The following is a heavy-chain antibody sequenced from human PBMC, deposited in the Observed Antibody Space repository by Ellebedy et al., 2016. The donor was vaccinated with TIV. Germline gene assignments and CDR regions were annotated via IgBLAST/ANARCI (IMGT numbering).Heavy chain of an antibody. J-gene: IGHJ4*02. CDR2: ISFSGFS. D-gene: IGHD5-18*01. V-gene: IGHV4-59*02. Sequence: MPGGSLRLSCTVSGGSVSSDYWSWIRQPPGKGLEWIGYISFSGFSKYNPSLKSRLTISVDASKKQFSLNLSSVTAADTAVYYCARLPRGDSFGYFDDWGQGALVTVSS. CDR1: GGSVSSDY. CDR3: ARLPRGDSFGYFDD.